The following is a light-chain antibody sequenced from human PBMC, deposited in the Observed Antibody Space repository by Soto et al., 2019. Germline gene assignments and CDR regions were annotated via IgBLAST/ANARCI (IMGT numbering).Light chain of an antibody. CDR1: SSNIGSNY. CDR2: RNN. Sequence: SVLTQPPSASGTPGQRVTISCSGSSSNIGSNYLYWYQQLPGTAPKLLIYRNNQRPSGVPDRFSGSKSGTSASLAISGLRSEDEADYYCAAWDDSLSGLYVFGTGTKVTVL. V-gene: IGLV1-47*01. CDR3: AAWDDSLSGLYV. J-gene: IGLJ1*01.